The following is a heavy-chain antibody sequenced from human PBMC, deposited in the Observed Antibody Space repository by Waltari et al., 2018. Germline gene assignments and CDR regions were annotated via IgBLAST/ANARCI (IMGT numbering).Heavy chain of an antibody. CDR2: IYYSGST. V-gene: IGHV4-59*01. D-gene: IGHD6-19*01. CDR3: ARGGIAVAGMNWFDP. Sequence: QVQLQESGPGLVKPSETLSLTCTVSGGSISSYYWSWIRQPPGKGMEWIGYIYYSGSTNYTPSRKSRVTISVDTSNNQFSLKLSSVTAADTAVYYCARGGIAVAGMNWFDPWGQGTLVTVSS. J-gene: IGHJ5*02. CDR1: GGSISSYY.